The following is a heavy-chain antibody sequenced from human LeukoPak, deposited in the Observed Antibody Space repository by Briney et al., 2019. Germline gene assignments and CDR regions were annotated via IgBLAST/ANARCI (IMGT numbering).Heavy chain of an antibody. J-gene: IGHJ4*02. D-gene: IGHD5-18*01. CDR3: AKDRYSYAFEYSDS. CDR1: GFTYSDFS. Sequence: GGSLRLSCTASGFTYSDFSMNWVREAPGKGLEWVSYIRSSDSTIYYADSVKGRSTIFRDNAKNTLYLQMNSLRAEDTAVYYCAKDRYSYAFEYSDSWGQGTLVTVSS. CDR2: IRSSDSTI. V-gene: IGHV3-48*04.